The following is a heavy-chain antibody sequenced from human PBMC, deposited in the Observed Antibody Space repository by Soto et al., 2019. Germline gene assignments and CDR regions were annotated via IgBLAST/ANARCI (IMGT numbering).Heavy chain of an antibody. CDR2: IYYSGST. D-gene: IGHD5-12*01. Sequence: SETLSLTCTVSGGSISSSSYYWGWIRQPPGKGLEWIGSIYYSGSTYYNPSLKSRVTISVDTSKNQFSLKLSSVTAADTAVYYWARGRIVATDFDYGGQGTLVTVSS. V-gene: IGHV4-39*07. CDR3: ARGRIVATDFDY. CDR1: GGSISSSSYY. J-gene: IGHJ4*02.